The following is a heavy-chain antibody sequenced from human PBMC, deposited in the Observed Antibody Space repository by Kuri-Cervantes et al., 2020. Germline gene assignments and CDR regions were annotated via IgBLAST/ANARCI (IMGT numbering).Heavy chain of an antibody. CDR2: MNPNSGNT. V-gene: IGHV1-8*01. CDR3: ARERITMIVVDPMGGMDV. D-gene: IGHD3-22*01. Sequence: ASVKVSCKASGYTFTSYDINWVRQATGQGLEWMGWMNPNSGNTGYVQKFQGRVTMTRNTSISTAYMELNSLRAEDTAVYYCARERITMIVVDPMGGMDVWGQGTTVTVSS. CDR1: GYTFTSYD. J-gene: IGHJ6*02.